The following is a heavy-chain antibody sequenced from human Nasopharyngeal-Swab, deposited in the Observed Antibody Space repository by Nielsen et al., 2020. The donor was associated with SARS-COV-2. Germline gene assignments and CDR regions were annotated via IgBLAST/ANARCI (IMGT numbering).Heavy chain of an antibody. CDR1: GFTFSSYE. CDR2: ISGSGSTI. V-gene: IGHV3-48*03. D-gene: IGHD4-11*01. CDR3: ARDLQDYGMDV. J-gene: IGHJ6*02. Sequence: GESLKISCAASGFTFSSYEMNWVRQAPGKGLEWVSYISGSGSTIYYADSVKGRFTISRHNSKNTLYLQMNSLRAEDTAVYYCARDLQDYGMDVWGQGTTVTVSS.